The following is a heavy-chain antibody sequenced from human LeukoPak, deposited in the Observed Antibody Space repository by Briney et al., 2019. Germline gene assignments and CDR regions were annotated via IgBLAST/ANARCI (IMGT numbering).Heavy chain of an antibody. V-gene: IGHV1-8*03. Sequence: ASVKVSCKASGYTFTSYDINWVRQATGQGLEWMGWMNPNSGNTGYAQKFQGRVTITRNTSISTAYMELSSLRSEDTAVYYCARSPGWYYDFWSGYYSPFDYWGQGPLVTVSS. D-gene: IGHD3-3*01. J-gene: IGHJ4*02. CDR1: GYTFTSYD. CDR2: MNPNSGNT. CDR3: ARSPGWYYDFWSGYYSPFDY.